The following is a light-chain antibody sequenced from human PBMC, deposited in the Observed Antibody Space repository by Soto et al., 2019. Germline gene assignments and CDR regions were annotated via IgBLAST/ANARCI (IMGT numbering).Light chain of an antibody. Sequence: QSALTQPASVSGSPGQSITISCTGTSSDVGSYNYVSWYQQHPGKAPKVIIYDVSNRPSGVSNRFSGSKSGHTASLTISGLQAEDEADYYCSSHSSSSTLVVFGGGTKLTVL. V-gene: IGLV2-14*03. CDR3: SSHSSSSTLVV. CDR1: SSDVGSYNY. CDR2: DVS. J-gene: IGLJ2*01.